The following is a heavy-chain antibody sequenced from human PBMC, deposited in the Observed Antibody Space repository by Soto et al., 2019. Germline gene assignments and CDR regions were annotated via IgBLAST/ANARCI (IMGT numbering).Heavy chain of an antibody. CDR3: ARDLSGDRSHYFDL. D-gene: IGHD1-1*01. J-gene: IGHJ4*02. Sequence: GGSLRLSCAASGFAFSSYWMHWVRQTPGKGPVWVSRIYNDGSRTAYADSVEGRFTISRDNAKNTMYLQTNSLAVEDTAVYYCARDLSGDRSHYFDLWGQGTLVTVSS. CDR2: IYNDGSRT. V-gene: IGHV3-74*03. CDR1: GFAFSSYW.